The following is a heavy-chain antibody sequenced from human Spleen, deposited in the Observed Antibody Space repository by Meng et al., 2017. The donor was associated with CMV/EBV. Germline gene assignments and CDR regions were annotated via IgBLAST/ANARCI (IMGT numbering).Heavy chain of an antibody. CDR2: IIPIFGTA. J-gene: IGHJ4*02. CDR3: ARTGTGYYDSSGPAPYYFDY. CDR1: GGPFSSYA. V-gene: IGHV1-69*12. Sequence: QVQLVQSGSEVKKPGSSVKVSCKASGGPFSSYAISWVRQAPGQGLEWMGGIIPIFGTANYAQKFQGRVTITADESTSTAYMELSSLRSEDTAVYYCARTGTGYYDSSGPAPYYFDYWGQGTLVTVSS. D-gene: IGHD3-22*01.